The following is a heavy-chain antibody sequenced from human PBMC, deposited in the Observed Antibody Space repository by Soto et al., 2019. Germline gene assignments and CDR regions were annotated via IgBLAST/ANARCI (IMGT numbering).Heavy chain of an antibody. CDR1: GFSFSSYA. J-gene: IGHJ5*02. CDR3: ARARTTTWSGTTRGWFDP. D-gene: IGHD1-7*01. V-gene: IGHV3-30-3*01. Sequence: GSLRLSCTASGFSFSSYAMHWVRQAPGKGLEWVAVITYDGSNKYYVDSVKVRFTISRDDAKSSLYLQMNRLRAEDTAVYYSARARTTTWSGTTRGWFDPWGQGSLVTVSS. CDR2: ITYDGSNK.